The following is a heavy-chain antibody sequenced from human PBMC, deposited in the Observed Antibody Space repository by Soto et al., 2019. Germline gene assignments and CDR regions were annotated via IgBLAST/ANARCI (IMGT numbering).Heavy chain of an antibody. CDR2: ISSNGDST. CDR3: VHPRSTVQIPPT. J-gene: IGHJ5*02. Sequence: ASLRLSCSASGFTFSMFSMHWVRQAPGKGLEYVSGISSNGDSTYYADSVKGRFTISRDNSKNTLYLQMSSLRAVDTAVYYCVHPRSTVQIPPTWGQGTLVTVSS. D-gene: IGHD4-17*01. V-gene: IGHV3-64D*06. CDR1: GFTFSMFS.